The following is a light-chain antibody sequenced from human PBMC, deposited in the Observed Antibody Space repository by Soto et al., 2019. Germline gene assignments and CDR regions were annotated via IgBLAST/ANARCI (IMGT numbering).Light chain of an antibody. CDR1: QIVISTY. CDR3: QQYRDSLGT. Sequence: EIVLTQSPGTLSLSPGERATLSCRASQIVISTYLAWYQQKPGQAPRLLIYGASSRATGIPDRFSGSGSGTDFTLTISRLEPEDFAVYYCQQYRDSLGTFGQGTKVEIK. CDR2: GAS. V-gene: IGKV3-20*01. J-gene: IGKJ1*01.